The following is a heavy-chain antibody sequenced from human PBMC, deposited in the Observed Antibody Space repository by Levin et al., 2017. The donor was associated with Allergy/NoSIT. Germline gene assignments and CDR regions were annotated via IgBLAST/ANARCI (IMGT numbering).Heavy chain of an antibody. CDR2: IYYSGST. Sequence: PSETLSLTCTVSGGSISSYYWSWIRQPPGKGLEWIGYIYYSGSTNYNPSLKSRVTISVDTSKNQFSLKLSSVTAADTAVYYCARLDYVWGSYRGNHDAFDIWGQGTMVTVSS. CDR3: ARLDYVWGSYRGNHDAFDI. V-gene: IGHV4-59*08. D-gene: IGHD3-16*02. J-gene: IGHJ3*02. CDR1: GGSISSYY.